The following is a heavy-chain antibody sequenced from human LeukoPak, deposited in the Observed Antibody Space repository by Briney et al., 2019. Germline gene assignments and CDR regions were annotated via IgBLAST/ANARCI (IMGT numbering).Heavy chain of an antibody. D-gene: IGHD5-18*01. Sequence: EASVKVSCKASGGTFSSYAISWVRQAPGQGLEWMGGIIPIFGTANYAHKFQGRVTITADESTSTAYMELSSLRSEDTAVYYCARRGYSYGYSDWFDPWGQGTLVTVSS. J-gene: IGHJ5*02. CDR1: GGTFSSYA. V-gene: IGHV1-69*13. CDR3: ARRGYSYGYSDWFDP. CDR2: IIPIFGTA.